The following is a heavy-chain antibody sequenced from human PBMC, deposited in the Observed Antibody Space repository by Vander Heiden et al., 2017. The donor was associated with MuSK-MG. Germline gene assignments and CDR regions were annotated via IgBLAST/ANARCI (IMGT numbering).Heavy chain of an antibody. CDR3: AKDPTRTITIFGH. V-gene: IGHV3-23*01. J-gene: IGHJ4*02. Sequence: EVLLFQSGGGLLQPAGSLSLSCAASGSTYSSYALRSVRQAPGKGLGWVSSISGSDGSTYYADAVKGRFTITRDTSKNTLYLQMNSLRAEDTAVYYCAKDPTRTITIFGHWGQGTLVTVSS. D-gene: IGHD3-9*01. CDR2: ISGSDGST. CDR1: GSTYSSYA.